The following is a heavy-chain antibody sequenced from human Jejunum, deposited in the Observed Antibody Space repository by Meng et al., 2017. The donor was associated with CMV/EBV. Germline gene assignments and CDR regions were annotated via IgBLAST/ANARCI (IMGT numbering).Heavy chain of an antibody. CDR3: AREEQGHDY. CDR2: ISPTGGT. J-gene: IGHJ4*02. V-gene: IGHV1-2*02. Sequence: QGRVVQFGTEVTQPGSSVKVSCKCSGFICTKYYKHWVRQAPGQGHKWLGMISPTGGTDIGQKFQGRVTVTRDPFISTAYMELNSLTSVDGAIYYCAREEQGHDYWGQGTLVTVSS. D-gene: IGHD1/OR15-1a*01. CDR1: GFICTKYY.